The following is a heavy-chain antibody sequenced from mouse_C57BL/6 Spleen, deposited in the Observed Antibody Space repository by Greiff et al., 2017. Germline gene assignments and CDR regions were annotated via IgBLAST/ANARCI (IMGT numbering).Heavy chain of an antibody. D-gene: IGHD1-1*01. CDR3: TREDYGSSSDWYFDG. Sequence: EVKLVESGEGLVKPGGSLKLSCAASGFTFSSYAMSWVRQTPEKRLEWVAYISSGGDSIYYADTVKGRFTISRDNARNTLYLQMSSLKSEDTAMYYCTREDYGSSSDWYFDGWGTGTTVTVSS. J-gene: IGHJ1*03. V-gene: IGHV5-9-1*02. CDR2: ISSGGDSI. CDR1: GFTFSSYA.